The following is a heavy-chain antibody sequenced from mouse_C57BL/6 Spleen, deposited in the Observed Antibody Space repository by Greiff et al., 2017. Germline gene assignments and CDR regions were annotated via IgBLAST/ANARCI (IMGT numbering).Heavy chain of an antibody. CDR1: GYAFSSYW. CDR3: ARKDFYYGSSGYFDV. CDR2: IYPGDGDT. Sequence: QVQLKQSGAELVKPGASVKISCKASGYAFSSYWMNWVKQRPGKGLEWIGQIYPGDGDTNYNGKFKGKATLTADKSSSTAYMQLSSLTSEDSAVYFGARKDFYYGSSGYFDVWGTGTTVTVSS. D-gene: IGHD1-1*01. J-gene: IGHJ1*03. V-gene: IGHV1-80*01.